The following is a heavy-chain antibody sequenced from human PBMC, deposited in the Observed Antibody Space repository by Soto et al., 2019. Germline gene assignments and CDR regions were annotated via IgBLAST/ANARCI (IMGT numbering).Heavy chain of an antibody. D-gene: IGHD1-26*01. Sequence: QVQLVQSGAEVKKPGSSVMVSCKASGGTFSSYTFSWVRQAPGQGLEWMGGINPIFKTPHYARKFQGRFTITADESTSTGYMEMSSLRSEDTAVYYCARGAYRGGSTSDYWGQGTVVTVSS. CDR1: GGTFSSYT. V-gene: IGHV1-69*01. CDR3: ARGAYRGGSTSDY. CDR2: INPIFKTP. J-gene: IGHJ4*02.